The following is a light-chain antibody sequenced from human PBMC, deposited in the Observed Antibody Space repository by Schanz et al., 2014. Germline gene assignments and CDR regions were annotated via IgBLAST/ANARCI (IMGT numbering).Light chain of an antibody. Sequence: QSVLTQPPSVSGAQGQRVTISCTGSSSNIGAGYDVHWYRQLPGTAPKLLIYGNNNRPSGVPDRFSGSKSGNTASLTVSGLQAEDEADYYCSSYAGSNNFDVVFGGGTKVTVL. J-gene: IGLJ2*01. V-gene: IGLV1-40*01. CDR2: GNN. CDR1: SSNIGAGYD. CDR3: SSYAGSNNFDVV.